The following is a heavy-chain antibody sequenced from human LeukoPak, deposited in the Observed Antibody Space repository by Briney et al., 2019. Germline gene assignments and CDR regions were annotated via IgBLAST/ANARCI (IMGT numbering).Heavy chain of an antibody. V-gene: IGHV5-51*01. J-gene: IGHJ3*02. Sequence: GESLKISCKGSGYSFTSYWIGWARQMPGKGLEWMGIIYPGDSDTRYSPSFQGQVTISADKSISTAYLQWSSLKASDTAMYYCGRTPLRYCSSPGSSEVLDIWAKGKRVTVPS. D-gene: IGHD2-2*01. CDR2: IYPGDSDT. CDR3: GRTPLRYCSSPGSSEVLDI. CDR1: GYSFTSYW.